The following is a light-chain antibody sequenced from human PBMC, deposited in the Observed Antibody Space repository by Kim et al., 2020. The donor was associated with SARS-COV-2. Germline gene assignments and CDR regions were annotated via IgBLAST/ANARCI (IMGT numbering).Light chain of an antibody. CDR3: QQYNNWPPLT. CDR1: QSVSSN. CDR2: GAS. V-gene: IGKV3-15*01. J-gene: IGKJ4*01. Sequence: EIVMTQSPATLSVSPGESATLSCRASQSVSSNLAWYQQKPGQAPRLLIYGASTRATGIPARFSGSGSGTEFTLTISSLQSEAFAVYYCQQYNNWPPLTFGGGTKLEI.